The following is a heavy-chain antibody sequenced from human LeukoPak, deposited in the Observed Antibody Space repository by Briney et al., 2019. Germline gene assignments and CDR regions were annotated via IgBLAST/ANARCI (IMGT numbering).Heavy chain of an antibody. CDR3: ARGWDYYDSSGYPNWYFDL. V-gene: IGHV4-59*01. Sequence: PSETLPLTCTVSGGSISSYYWSWIRQPPGKGLEWIGYIYYSGSTNYNPSLKSRVTISVDTSKNQFSLKLSSVTAADTAVYYCARGWDYYDSSGYPNWYFDLWGRGTLVTVSS. J-gene: IGHJ2*01. CDR1: GGSISSYY. CDR2: IYYSGST. D-gene: IGHD3-22*01.